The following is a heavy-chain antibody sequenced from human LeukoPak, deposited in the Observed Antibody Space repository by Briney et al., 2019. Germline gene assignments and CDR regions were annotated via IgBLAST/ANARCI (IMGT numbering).Heavy chain of an antibody. CDR3: ARPSLPCCSGGSKNWFDP. D-gene: IGHD2-15*01. CDR1: GYTFTGYY. CDR2: INPNSGGT. J-gene: IGHJ5*02. Sequence: ASVKVSCKASGYTFTGYYMHWVLQAPGQGREWRGWINPNSGGTNYAQKFQGRVTMTRDTSISTAYMELSRLRSDDTAVYYCARPSLPCCSGGSKNWFDPWGQGTLVTVSS. V-gene: IGHV1-2*02.